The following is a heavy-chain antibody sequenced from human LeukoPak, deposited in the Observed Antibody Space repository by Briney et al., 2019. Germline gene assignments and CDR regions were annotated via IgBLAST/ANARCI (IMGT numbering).Heavy chain of an antibody. V-gene: IGHV4-39*07. CDR2: IYYSGST. D-gene: IGHD3-10*01. CDR3: ARQIFNYYGSETYFDF. Sequence: SETLSLTCTVSGGPISRGRYYWDWIRQPPGKGLEWIGSIYYSGSTYYNPSLKSRVTISVDTSKNQFSLKLTSVTAADTAVYYCARQIFNYYGSETYFDFWGQGTLVTVSS. J-gene: IGHJ4*02. CDR1: GGPISRGRYY.